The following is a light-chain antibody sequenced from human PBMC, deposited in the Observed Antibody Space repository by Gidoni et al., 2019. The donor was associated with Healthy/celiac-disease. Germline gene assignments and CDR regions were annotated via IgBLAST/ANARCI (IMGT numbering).Light chain of an antibody. J-gene: IGLJ1*01. Sequence: QSALTQPASESGSPGQSITISCTGTSSDGGSYNLVSWYQQHPGKAPKLMIYEGSKRPSGVSNRFSGSKSGNTASLTISGLQAEDEADYYCCSYAGSSTFLYVFGTGTKVTVL. CDR2: EGS. CDR3: CSYAGSSTFLYV. V-gene: IGLV2-23*03. CDR1: SSDGGSYNL.